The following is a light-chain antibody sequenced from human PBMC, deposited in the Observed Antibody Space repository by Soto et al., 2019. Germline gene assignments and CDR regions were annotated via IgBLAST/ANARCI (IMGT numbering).Light chain of an antibody. V-gene: IGKV1-39*01. J-gene: IGKJ2*01. CDR2: AAS. CDR3: QQSYIMSEGYT. Sequence: DIQVTQSPSSLSASAGDRVTITCRASQSISNHLNWYQQKPGKAPKLLIYAASSLQRGVPSRFSGSGSVTDFTLTITMLQPEDFATYCCQQSYIMSEGYTFGQGTKLEIK. CDR1: QSISNH.